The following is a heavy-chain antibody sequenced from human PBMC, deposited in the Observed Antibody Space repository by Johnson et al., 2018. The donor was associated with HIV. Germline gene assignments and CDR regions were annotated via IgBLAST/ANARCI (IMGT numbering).Heavy chain of an antibody. D-gene: IGHD3-16*01. CDR3: ASLGLDLLVKAPLSVVFDAFDI. Sequence: VQLVESGGVVVQPGGSLRLSCAASGFTVSSNYMSWVRQAPGKGLEWVSVIYSGGSTYYADSVKGRFTISRDNSKNTLYLQMNSLRAEDTAVYYCASLGLDLLVKAPLSVVFDAFDIWGQGTMVTVSS. V-gene: IGHV3-66*02. J-gene: IGHJ3*02. CDR1: GFTVSSNY. CDR2: IYSGGST.